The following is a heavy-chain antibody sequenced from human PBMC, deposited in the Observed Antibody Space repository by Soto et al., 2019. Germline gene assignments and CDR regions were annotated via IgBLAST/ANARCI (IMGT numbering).Heavy chain of an antibody. D-gene: IGHD3-9*01. CDR3: ERAGYYNDYYYGMDV. V-gene: IGHV4-59*01. CDR2: IYHSGST. J-gene: IGHJ6*02. CDR1: GGSISSYY. Sequence: ETLSLTCTVSGGSISSYYWSWIRQPPGKGLEWIGYIYHSGSTNYNPSLKSRVTISVDTSKNQFSLKLSSVTAADTAVYYCERAGYYNDYYYGMDVWGQGTTVTVSS.